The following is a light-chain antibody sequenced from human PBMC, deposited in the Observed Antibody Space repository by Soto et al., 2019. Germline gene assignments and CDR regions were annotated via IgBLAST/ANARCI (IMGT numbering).Light chain of an antibody. CDR2: KAS. J-gene: IGKJ1*01. V-gene: IGKV1-5*03. Sequence: DIQMTQSPSTLSASVGDRVTITCRASQSISSWLAWYQQKPGKAPKVLIYKASNLESGVPSRFSGSGSGTEFTLTINSLQADDFATYYCQQYNSYSQTFGQGTKVEIK. CDR3: QQYNSYSQT. CDR1: QSISSW.